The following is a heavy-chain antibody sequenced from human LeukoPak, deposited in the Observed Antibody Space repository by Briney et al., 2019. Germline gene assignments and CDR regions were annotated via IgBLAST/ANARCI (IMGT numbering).Heavy chain of an antibody. V-gene: IGHV1-18*01. CDR3: ARDSNPIDY. CDR2: ISTYSGNT. J-gene: IGHJ4*02. CDR1: GYTFTSYG. Sequence: ASVKVSCKASGYTFTSYGISWVRQAPGQGLEWMGWISTYSGNTNYAQKFQGRVTMTTDTSTSTAYMELRSLRSEDTAVYYCARDSNPIDYWGQGTLVTVSS. D-gene: IGHD3-3*02.